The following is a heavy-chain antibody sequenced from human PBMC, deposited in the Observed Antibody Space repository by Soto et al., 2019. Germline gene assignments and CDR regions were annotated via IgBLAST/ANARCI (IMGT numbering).Heavy chain of an antibody. CDR3: ARAGYGSETRNRDYYYYCGMDV. CDR1: AGSISSYN. D-gene: IGHD3-10*01. V-gene: IGHV4-59*01. Sequence: PSQTLSLTGTASAGSISSYNYSSIRHPPGKRLEWIGYTYYSASTNYNPSLKSRVTIPVDTSKNQFSLKLSSVTAADTAVYYCARAGYGSETRNRDYYYYCGMDVWGQGSTVTVSS. CDR2: TYYSAST. J-gene: IGHJ6*02.